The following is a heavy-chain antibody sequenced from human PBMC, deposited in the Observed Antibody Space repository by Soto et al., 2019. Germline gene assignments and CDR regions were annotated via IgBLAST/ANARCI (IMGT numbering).Heavy chain of an antibody. CDR3: TREASTWGFAFDL. J-gene: IGHJ3*01. D-gene: IGHD3-16*01. Sequence: EVQLLESGGGLVQPGGSLRLSCAASGYTFSNYAMSWVRQAPGKGLQWVSTIFGSGAPTHHADSVKGRFAISRDNSNNTLFLQMNSLKDEDTAVYYCTREASTWGFAFDLWGQGTRVAVSS. V-gene: IGHV3-23*01. CDR1: GYTFSNYA. CDR2: IFGSGAPT.